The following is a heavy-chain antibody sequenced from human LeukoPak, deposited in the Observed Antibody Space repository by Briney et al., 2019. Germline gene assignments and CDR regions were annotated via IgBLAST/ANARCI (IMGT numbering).Heavy chain of an antibody. CDR1: GFTSCSYW. CDR2: IKQDGSEK. J-gene: IGHJ6*04. Sequence: GGSLRLSCALSGFTSCSYWMSCVRQAPGQGLEWVANIKQDGSEKYYVASVKGLFTIARDNGKNSLYLQMNSLRAEDTAVYYCARKAYGLDVWGKGTTVTVSS. V-gene: IGHV3-7*03. CDR3: ARKAYGLDV.